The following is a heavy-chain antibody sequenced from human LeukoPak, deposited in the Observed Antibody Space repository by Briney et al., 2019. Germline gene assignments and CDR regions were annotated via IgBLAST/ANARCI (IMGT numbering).Heavy chain of an antibody. CDR3: AKSGNVVVPAASVDY. J-gene: IGHJ4*02. Sequence: GSLRLSCAASGFTFGSYAMSWVRQAPGKGLEWVSAISGSGGSTYYADSVKGRFTISRDNSKNTLYLQMNSLRAEDTAVYYCAKSGNVVVPAASVDYWGQGTLVAVSS. CDR2: ISGSGGST. D-gene: IGHD2-2*01. V-gene: IGHV3-23*01. CDR1: GFTFGSYA.